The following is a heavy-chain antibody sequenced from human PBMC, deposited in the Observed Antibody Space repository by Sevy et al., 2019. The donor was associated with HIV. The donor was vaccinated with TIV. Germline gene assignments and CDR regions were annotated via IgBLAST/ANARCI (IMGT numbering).Heavy chain of an antibody. CDR2: IKQDGSEK. CDR1: GFTFSSYW. D-gene: IGHD3-3*01. Sequence: GGSLRLSCAASGFTFSSYWMSWVRQAPGKGLEWVANIKQDGSEKYYVDSVKGRFTISRDNAKNSRYLQMNSLRAEDTAVYYCAGGITIFGVVPYGMDVWGQGTTVTVSS. CDR3: AGGITIFGVVPYGMDV. V-gene: IGHV3-7*01. J-gene: IGHJ6*02.